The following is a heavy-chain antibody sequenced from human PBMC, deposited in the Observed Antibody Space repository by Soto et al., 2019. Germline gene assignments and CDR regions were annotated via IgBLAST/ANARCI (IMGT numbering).Heavy chain of an antibody. Sequence: GGSLRLSCAGSGFTFDDHTMHWVRQVPGKGLEWVSLITWDGDSTFYTDSVKGRFTISRDNTERSLFLQMNSLSIEDTALYYCAKEKNRIFDYWGQGTLVTVSS. CDR2: ITWDGDST. CDR3: AKEKNRIFDY. CDR1: GFTFDDHT. J-gene: IGHJ4*02. V-gene: IGHV3-43*01.